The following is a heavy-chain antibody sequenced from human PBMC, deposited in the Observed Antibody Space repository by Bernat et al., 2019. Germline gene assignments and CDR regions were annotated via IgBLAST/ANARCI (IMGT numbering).Heavy chain of an antibody. CDR3: ARAGAVFKPSDAFDF. Sequence: QVQLQQSGPGLVKPSQTLSLTCAISGDSVSTKSAAWNWIRQSPSRGLEWLGRTYYRSKWYNDYAVSVKGRIAINSDTSKNQFSLQLNSVTPEDTAVYYCARAGAVFKPSDAFDFWGQGTTVIVSS. CDR1: GDSVSTKSAA. D-gene: IGHD6-19*01. CDR2: TYYRSKWYN. V-gene: IGHV6-1*01. J-gene: IGHJ3*01.